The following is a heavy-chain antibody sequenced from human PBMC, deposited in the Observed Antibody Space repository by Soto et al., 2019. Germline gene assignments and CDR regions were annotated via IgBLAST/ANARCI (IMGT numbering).Heavy chain of an antibody. J-gene: IGHJ6*02. D-gene: IGHD6-6*01. CDR1: GDSVSANNAA. V-gene: IGHV6-1*01. Sequence: SQTLSLTCSISGDSVSANNAAWNWIRHSRSRGLEWLGRKYCRSTWNYDYAESVKRRLTLLQDTTNHQISVQLNPVITEDAAVYYCVRQPLANLALYGMDVWGQGTTVIVSS. CDR2: KYCRSTWNY. CDR3: VRQPLANLALYGMDV.